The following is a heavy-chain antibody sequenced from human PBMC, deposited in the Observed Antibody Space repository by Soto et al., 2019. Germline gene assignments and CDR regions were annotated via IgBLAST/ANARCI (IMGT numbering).Heavy chain of an antibody. D-gene: IGHD4-4*01. CDR3: AKLLHNSYYNVMGV. Sequence: EVQLLESGGDLVQPGGSLRLVCAASGFTFSNSGMRWVRQAPGQGLEWVSSIGPSGNTYYSDAVKGRFTISRDISKNTLFLQMDSLRAEDTATYYCAKLLHNSYYNVMGVWGQGNTVTVSS. CDR1: GFTFSNSG. CDR2: IGPSGNT. V-gene: IGHV3-23*01. J-gene: IGHJ6*02.